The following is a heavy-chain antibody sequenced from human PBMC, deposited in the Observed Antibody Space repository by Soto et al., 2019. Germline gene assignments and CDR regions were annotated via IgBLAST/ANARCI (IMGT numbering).Heavy chain of an antibody. D-gene: IGHD6-25*01. Sequence: GASVKVSCKASGYTFTTYDISWVRQATGQGLEWMGWMNPYSGNTGYAQKFQGRVTVTRNTSISTVYMELSGLRPVDTAVYYCARRKERSGPHYFDYWGQGSQVTVSS. V-gene: IGHV1-8*01. J-gene: IGHJ4*02. CDR1: GYTFTTYD. CDR3: ARRKERSGPHYFDY. CDR2: MNPYSGNT.